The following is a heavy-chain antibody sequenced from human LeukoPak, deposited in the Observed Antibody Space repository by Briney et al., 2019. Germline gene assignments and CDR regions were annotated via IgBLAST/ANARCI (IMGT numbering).Heavy chain of an antibody. CDR1: GFTFSSYG. CDR3: ARGRIAAHLDY. V-gene: IGHV3-33*01. Sequence: GGSLRLSRAASGFTFSSYGMHWVRQAPGKGLEWVAVIWYDGSNKYYADSVKGHFTISKDNYKNTLYLQMNSVRAEDTAVYYCARGRIAAHLDYWGQGTLVTVSS. CDR2: IWYDGSNK. J-gene: IGHJ4*02. D-gene: IGHD6-6*01.